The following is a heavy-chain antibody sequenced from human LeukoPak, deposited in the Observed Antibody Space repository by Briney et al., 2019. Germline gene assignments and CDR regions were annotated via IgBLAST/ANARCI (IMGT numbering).Heavy chain of an antibody. CDR3: AKNLHYDSHDF. Sequence: PGGSLRLSRAASGFIFSNSWMSWFRQVPGKGLEWVANIDQDGKEKNYVASVKGRFTISRDNTKNSLFLQMNSLTAEDTAVYYCAKNLHYDSHDFWGRGALVTVSS. D-gene: IGHD3-3*01. CDR2: IDQDGKEK. J-gene: IGHJ4*02. V-gene: IGHV3-7*01. CDR1: GFIFSNSW.